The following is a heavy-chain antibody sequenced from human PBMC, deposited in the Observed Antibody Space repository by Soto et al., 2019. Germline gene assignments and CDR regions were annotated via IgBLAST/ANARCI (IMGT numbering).Heavy chain of an antibody. CDR2: IIPMLGKA. V-gene: IGHV1-69*13. Sequence: ASGVKVSCQPSRCSFSSDTFNWLRQAPGQGIEVMGGIIPMLGKANYAQNFEGRVTITADEFTNTVYMELSSLRSDGTAVFYCARAPKKAPFYFDISVYPRPDGLDLWGQGTMVTVSS. J-gene: IGHJ3*01. D-gene: IGHD3-22*01. CDR3: ARAPKKAPFYFDISVYPRPDGLDL. CDR1: RCSFSSDT.